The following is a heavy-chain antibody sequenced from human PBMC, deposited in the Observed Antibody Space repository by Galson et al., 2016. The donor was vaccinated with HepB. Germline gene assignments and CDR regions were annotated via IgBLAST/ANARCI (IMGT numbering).Heavy chain of an antibody. CDR3: ARGGDSSGWYEILL. J-gene: IGHJ4*02. CDR1: GYTFVNYG. V-gene: IGHV1-18*01. CDR2: ISAYNNNT. D-gene: IGHD6-19*01. Sequence: SVKVSCKASGYTFVNYGISWVRQAPGQGLEWMGWISAYNNNTDYAPNLHGRVTLTTETSTSTAYMQLSSLRPEDTALYYCARGGDSSGWYEILLWGQGTLVTVSS.